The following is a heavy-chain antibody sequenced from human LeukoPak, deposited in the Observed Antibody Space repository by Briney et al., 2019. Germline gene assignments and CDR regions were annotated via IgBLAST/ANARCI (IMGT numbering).Heavy chain of an antibody. CDR2: ISYDGTNI. D-gene: IGHD3-10*01. CDR1: GFTFSTYS. CDR3: ARDHITLVRGVIYYYYGVDV. J-gene: IGHJ6*02. V-gene: IGHV3-30-3*01. Sequence: GRSLRLSCAASGFTFSTYSMHWVRQAPGKGLEWVAVISYDGTNIYYADSAKGRFTISRDNSKNTLYLQMNSLRAEDTAVYYCARDHITLVRGVIYYYYGVDVWGQGTTATVSS.